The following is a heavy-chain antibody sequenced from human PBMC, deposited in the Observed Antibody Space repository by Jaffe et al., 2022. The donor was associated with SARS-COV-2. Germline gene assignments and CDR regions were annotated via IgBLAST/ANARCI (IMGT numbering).Heavy chain of an antibody. V-gene: IGHV3-30*18. Sequence: QVQLVESGGGVVQPGRSLRLSCAASGFTFSSYGMHWVRQAPGKGLEWVAVISYDGSNKYYADSVKGRFTISRDNSKNTLYLQMNSLRAEDTAVYYCAKEIQVWFWYYGMDVWGQGATVTVSS. CDR1: GFTFSSYG. CDR2: ISYDGSNK. CDR3: AKEIQVWFWYYGMDV. D-gene: IGHD5-18*01. J-gene: IGHJ6*02.